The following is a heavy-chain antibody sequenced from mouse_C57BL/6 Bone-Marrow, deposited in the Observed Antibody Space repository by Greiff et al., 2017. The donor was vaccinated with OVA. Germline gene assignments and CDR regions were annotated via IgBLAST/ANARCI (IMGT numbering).Heavy chain of an antibody. CDR2: IDPETGGT. D-gene: IGHD2-5*01. CDR3: TRDYSNSYAMDY. J-gene: IGHJ4*01. V-gene: IGHV1-15*01. CDR1: GYTFTDYE. Sequence: VQLMESGAELVRPGASVTLSCKASGYTFTDYEMHWVKQTPVHGLEWIGAIDPETGGTAYNQKFKGKAILTADKSSSTAYMELRSLTSEDSAVXYCTRDYSNSYAMDYWGQGTSVTVSS.